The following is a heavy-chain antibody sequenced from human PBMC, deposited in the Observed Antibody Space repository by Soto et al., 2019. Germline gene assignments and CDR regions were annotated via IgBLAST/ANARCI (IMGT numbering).Heavy chain of an antibody. CDR2: ISSSGSTI. Sequence: PGGSLRLSCAASGFTFSDYYMSWIRQAPGKGLEWVSYISSSGSTIYYADSVKGRFTISRDNAKNSLYLQMNSLRAEDTAVYYCVGVYDILTGYLGRNFDYWGQGTLVTVSS. CDR3: VGVYDILTGYLGRNFDY. CDR1: GFTFSDYY. D-gene: IGHD3-9*01. J-gene: IGHJ4*02. V-gene: IGHV3-11*01.